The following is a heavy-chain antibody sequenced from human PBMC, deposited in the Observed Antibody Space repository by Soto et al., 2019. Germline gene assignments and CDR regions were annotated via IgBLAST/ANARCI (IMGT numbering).Heavy chain of an antibody. CDR1: GGAINSYY. D-gene: IGHD3-3*01. V-gene: IGHV4-4*07. Sequence: SETLCLTWPVSGGAINSYYWTWIRQPAGKGLEWIGRIYSSGSTKYNPSLQSRVTMSLDTSKNQFSLRLTSVTAADTAVYYCARGQRFSDWFDPWGQGTLVTVS. J-gene: IGHJ5*02. CDR2: IYSSGST. CDR3: ARGQRFSDWFDP.